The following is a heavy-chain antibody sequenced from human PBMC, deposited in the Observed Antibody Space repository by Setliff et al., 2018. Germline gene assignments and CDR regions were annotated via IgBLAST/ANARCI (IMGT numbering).Heavy chain of an antibody. CDR2: IYHDGND. D-gene: IGHD3-10*01. V-gene: IGHV4-4*02. J-gene: IGHJ4*02. CDR1: GASINSLSW. Sequence: ASETLSLTCTVSGASINSLSWWSWVRQSPGKGLEWIGGIYHDGNDKFYPSVHYSPSLESRVTISIDKSNNQFSLKMTSMTAADTAVYYCARDRYYGSGSYYNYFDKWGQGSLVTVSS. CDR3: ARDRYYGSGSYYNYFDK.